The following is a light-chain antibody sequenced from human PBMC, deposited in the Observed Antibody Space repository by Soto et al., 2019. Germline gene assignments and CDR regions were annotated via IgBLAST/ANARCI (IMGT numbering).Light chain of an antibody. CDR3: QVWDSSSDHYV. Sequence: SYELAQPPSVSVAPGQTARISCGGDDIATKSVRWSQQKPGQAPVLVVYDDNDRPSGIPERLSGSNSGDTATLTISRVEAGDEADYYCQVWDSSSDHYVFGSGTKVTVL. CDR1: DIATKS. J-gene: IGLJ1*01. V-gene: IGLV3-21*02. CDR2: DDN.